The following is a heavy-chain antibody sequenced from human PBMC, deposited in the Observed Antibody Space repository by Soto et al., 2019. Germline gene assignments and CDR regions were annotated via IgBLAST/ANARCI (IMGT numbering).Heavy chain of an antibody. J-gene: IGHJ6*02. CDR3: ARETYGYYEYYSYGMDV. CDR1: GFTFRSYA. V-gene: IGHV3-30-3*01. CDR2: ISYDGSNK. Sequence: QVQLVESGGGVVQPGRSLRLSCAASGFTFRSYAMHWVRQAPGKGLEWVAVISYDGSNKYYADSVKGRFTISRDNAKNTVYLQMNMLRAEDTAVYYCARETYGYYEYYSYGMDVCGQGTTVTVSS. D-gene: IGHD4-17*01.